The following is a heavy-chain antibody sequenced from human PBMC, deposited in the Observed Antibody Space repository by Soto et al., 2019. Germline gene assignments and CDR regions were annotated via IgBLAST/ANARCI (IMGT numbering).Heavy chain of an antibody. D-gene: IGHD5-18*01. CDR3: AKGGYSHGYIDH. J-gene: IGHJ4*02. V-gene: IGHV3-23*01. Sequence: PSETLSLTCAVSGGSISSGNWWSWARQAPGKGLEWVSSITSSGATTYYADSVKGRFIISRDNSKNTLHLQMNSLRAEDTAVYYCAKGGYSHGYIDHWGQGTLVTVSS. CDR1: GGSISSGNW. CDR2: ITSSGATT.